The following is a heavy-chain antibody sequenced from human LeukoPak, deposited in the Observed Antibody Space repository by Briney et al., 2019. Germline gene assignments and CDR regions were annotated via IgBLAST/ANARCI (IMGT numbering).Heavy chain of an antibody. J-gene: IGHJ4*02. CDR2: ISWNSGSI. D-gene: IGHD3-10*01. CDR3: AKGGSGSYPGYFDY. Sequence: PGGSLRLSCAASGFTFDDYAMHWVRQAPGKGLEWVSGISWNSGSIGYADSVKGRFTIPRDNAKNSLYLQMNSLRAEDTALYYCAKGGSGSYPGYFDYWGQGTLVTVSS. CDR1: GFTFDDYA. V-gene: IGHV3-9*01.